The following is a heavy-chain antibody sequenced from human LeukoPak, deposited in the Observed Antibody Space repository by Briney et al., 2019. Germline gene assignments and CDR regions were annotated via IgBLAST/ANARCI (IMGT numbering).Heavy chain of an antibody. Sequence: GGSLRLSYAASGFTFSSYAMSWVRQAPGKGLEWVSAISGSGDSTYYGVSVKGRFTISRDNSKNTLYLQMNSLRAEDTAVYYCAKTRPLDSSSWSHGDYWGQGTLVTVSS. CDR1: GFTFSSYA. CDR3: AKTRPLDSSSWSHGDY. D-gene: IGHD6-13*01. CDR2: ISGSGDST. J-gene: IGHJ4*02. V-gene: IGHV3-23*01.